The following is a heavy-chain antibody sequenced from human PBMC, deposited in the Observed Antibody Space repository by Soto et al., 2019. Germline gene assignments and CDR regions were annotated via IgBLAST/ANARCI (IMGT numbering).Heavy chain of an antibody. CDR2: INHSGST. V-gene: IGHV4-34*01. CDR1: GGSFSGYY. Sequence: SETLSLTCAVYGGSFSGYYWSWIRQPPGKGLEWIGEINHSGSTNYNPSLKSRVTISVDTSKNQFSLKLSSVTAADTAVYYCAAALKSDFWSGYDDAFDIWGQGTMVTVSS. D-gene: IGHD3-3*01. J-gene: IGHJ3*02. CDR3: AAALKSDFWSGYDDAFDI.